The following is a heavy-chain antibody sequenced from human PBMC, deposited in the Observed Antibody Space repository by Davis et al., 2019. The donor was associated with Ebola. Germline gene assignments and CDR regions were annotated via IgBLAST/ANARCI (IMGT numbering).Heavy chain of an antibody. Sequence: GESLKISCAASGFTFSSYSMNWVRQAPGKGLEWVSSISSSSSYIYYADSVKGRFTISRDNAKNSLYLQMNSLRAEDTAVYYCARDRDTHRFLAPQYYYYGMDVWGQGTTVTVSS. D-gene: IGHD3-3*01. V-gene: IGHV3-21*01. CDR1: GFTFSSYS. CDR2: ISSSSSYI. CDR3: ARDRDTHRFLAPQYYYYGMDV. J-gene: IGHJ6*02.